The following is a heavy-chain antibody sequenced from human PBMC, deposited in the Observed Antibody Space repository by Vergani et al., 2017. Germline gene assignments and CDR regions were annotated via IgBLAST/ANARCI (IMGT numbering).Heavy chain of an antibody. Sequence: QVQLVQSGAEVKKPGSSAKVSCKASGGTFSSYAISWVRQAPGQGLEWMGGIIPIFGTANYAQKFQGRVTITADESTSTAYMELSSLRSEDTAVYYCAGVRADIVVVPAVSYFDYWGQGTLVTVSS. CDR1: GGTFSSYA. CDR2: IIPIFGTA. D-gene: IGHD2-2*01. CDR3: AGVRADIVVVPAVSYFDY. J-gene: IGHJ4*02. V-gene: IGHV1-69*01.